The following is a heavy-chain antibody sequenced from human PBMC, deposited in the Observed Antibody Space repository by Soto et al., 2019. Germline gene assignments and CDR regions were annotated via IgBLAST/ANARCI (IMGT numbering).Heavy chain of an antibody. J-gene: IGHJ3*02. Sequence: SGTLFLTCTVLGGSISSYHWSRIRQPPGKGLEGNGDIYSSGTINYNPSLKSRVTISVDTSKNQFSLKLSSVTAADTAVYYCARRDIVVVPAAVRGYYDFWSGSAPSDAFDIWGQGTMVTVSS. V-gene: IGHV4-59*08. CDR2: IYSSGTI. CDR1: GGSISSYH. CDR3: ARRDIVVVPAAVRGYYDFWSGSAPSDAFDI. D-gene: IGHD2-2*01.